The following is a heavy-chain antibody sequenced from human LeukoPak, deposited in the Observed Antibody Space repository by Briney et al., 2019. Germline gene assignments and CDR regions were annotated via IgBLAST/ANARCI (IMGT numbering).Heavy chain of an antibody. J-gene: IGHJ4*02. CDR2: FAESDTTK. V-gene: IGHV3-48*03. CDR1: GFDFGAYE. CDR3: TTLGYHLDS. D-gene: IGHD3-22*01. Sequence: PGGSLRLSCAASGFDFGAYEMNWVRQAPGKGLEWVAYFAESDTTKYYADSVRGRFTISRDNAKKSLYLQMNSLRAEDTALYYCTTLGYHLDSWGQGTLVTVSS.